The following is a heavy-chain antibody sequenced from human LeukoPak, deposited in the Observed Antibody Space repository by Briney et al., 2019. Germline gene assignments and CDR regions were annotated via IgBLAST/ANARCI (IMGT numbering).Heavy chain of an antibody. V-gene: IGHV4-34*01. D-gene: IGHD6-13*01. CDR2: INHSGST. CDR3: ARCVLAAADYYFDY. CDR1: GGSFSGYY. Sequence: SETLSLTCAVYGGSFSGYYWSWIRQPPGKGLEWIGEINHSGSTNYNPSLKSRVTISVDTSKNQFSLKLSSVTAADTAVYYCARCVLAAADYYFDYWGQGTLVTVSS. J-gene: IGHJ4*02.